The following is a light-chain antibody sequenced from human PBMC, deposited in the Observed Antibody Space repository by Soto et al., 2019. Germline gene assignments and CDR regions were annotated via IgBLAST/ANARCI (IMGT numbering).Light chain of an antibody. CDR2: AAS. CDR3: QQVNSYPLT. CDR1: QGMARY. Sequence: IQFTQFPSSLPASVGDRVTITCRASQGMARYLAWYQQKPGKAPNVLIYAASTLQSGVPSRFSGRGSGTDFTLTISSLQPEDFATYCCQQVNSYPLTFGGGTKVEIK. V-gene: IGKV1-9*01. J-gene: IGKJ4*01.